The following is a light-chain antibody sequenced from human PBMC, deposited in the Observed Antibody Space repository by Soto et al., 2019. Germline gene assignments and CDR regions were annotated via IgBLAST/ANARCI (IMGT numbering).Light chain of an antibody. J-gene: IGKJ2*01. V-gene: IGKV1-39*01. CDR3: QQSYSSPPT. CDR2: AAS. Sequence: DIHMTQSPSSLSASVGDRVTITCRASQSIDSYVNWYQQKSGQAPKLLIYAASSLRSGVPSRFSGTGSGTDFTLTITSLQPEDFASYHYQQSYSSPPTFGQGTKLEIK. CDR1: QSIDSY.